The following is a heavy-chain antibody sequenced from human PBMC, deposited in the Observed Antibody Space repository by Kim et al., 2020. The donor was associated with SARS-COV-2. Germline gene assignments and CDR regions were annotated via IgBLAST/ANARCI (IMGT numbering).Heavy chain of an antibody. CDR1: GFTFSDYY. CDR3: AREVGYSNYYYYGMDV. D-gene: IGHD6-13*01. V-gene: IGHV3-11*06. Sequence: GGSLRLSCAASGFTFSDYYMSWIRQAPGKGLEWVSYISSSSSYTNYADSVKGRFTISRDNAKNSLYLQMNSLRAEDTAVYYCAREVGYSNYYYYGMDVWGQGTTVTVSS. J-gene: IGHJ6*02. CDR2: ISSSSSYT.